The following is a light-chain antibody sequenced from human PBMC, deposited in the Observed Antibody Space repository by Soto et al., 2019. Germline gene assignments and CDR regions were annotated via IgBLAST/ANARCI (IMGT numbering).Light chain of an antibody. CDR3: SSYTSSSTYV. J-gene: IGLJ1*01. CDR2: DVS. CDR1: SSDVGGYNY. Sequence: QSALTQPASVSGSPGQSITISCTGTSSDVGGYNYVSWYQPHPGKAPKLMIYDVSNRPSGVSNRVSGSKSGNTASLTISGLQAEDEADYYCSSYTSSSTYVFGTGTKLTVL. V-gene: IGLV2-14*01.